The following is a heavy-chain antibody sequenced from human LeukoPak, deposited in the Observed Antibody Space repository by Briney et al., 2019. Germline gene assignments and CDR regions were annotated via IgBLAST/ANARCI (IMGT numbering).Heavy chain of an antibody. CDR2: ISNNGGYT. D-gene: IGHD6-6*01. V-gene: IGHV3-23*01. J-gene: IGHJ4*02. CDR1: GFTFSSSA. CDR3: WAMSSSSFRSKYYFDY. Sequence: GGSLRLSCAASGFTFSSSAMSWVRQAPGKGLEWVSAISNNGGYTYYADSVQGRFTISRDNSKSTLCLQMNSLRAEDTAVYYCWAMSSSSFRSKYYFDYWGQGTLVTVSS.